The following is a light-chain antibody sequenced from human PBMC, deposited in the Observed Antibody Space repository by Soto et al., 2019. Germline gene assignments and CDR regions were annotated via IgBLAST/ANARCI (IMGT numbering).Light chain of an antibody. Sequence: EIVLTQSPGTPSLSPGERATLSCRALQSVSSSSLAWYQQRPGQAPRLLIYGTSSRATGIPDRFSGSGSGTDFTLTISRLEPEDFAVYFCQRYGSSPLITFGQGTRLEIK. J-gene: IGKJ5*01. V-gene: IGKV3-20*01. CDR2: GTS. CDR1: QSVSSSS. CDR3: QRYGSSPLIT.